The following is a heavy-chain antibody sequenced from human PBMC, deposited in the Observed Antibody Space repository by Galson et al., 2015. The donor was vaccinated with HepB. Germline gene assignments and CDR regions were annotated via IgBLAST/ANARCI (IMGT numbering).Heavy chain of an antibody. D-gene: IGHD3-22*01. CDR2: INPSGGST. V-gene: IGHV1-46*03. CDR3: ASLYYDSSGYDY. Sequence: SVKVSCKASGYTFTSYYMHWVRQAPGQGLEWMGTINPSGGSTSYAQKFQGRVTMTRDTSTSTVYMELSSLRSEDTAVYYCASLYYDSSGYDYWGQGTPGHRLL. CDR1: GYTFTSYY. J-gene: IGHJ4*02.